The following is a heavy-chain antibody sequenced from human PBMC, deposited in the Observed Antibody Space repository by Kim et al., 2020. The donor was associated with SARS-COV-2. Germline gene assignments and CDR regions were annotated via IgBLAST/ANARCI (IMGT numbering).Heavy chain of an antibody. J-gene: IGHJ4*02. CDR2: INPSGGST. CDR1: GYTFTSYY. CDR3: ARDTLNVVIAAPPKPDY. Sequence: ASVKVSCKASGYTFTSYYMHWVRQAPGQGLEWMGIINPSGGSTSYAQKFQGRVTMTRDTSTSTVYMELSSLRSEDTAVYYCARDTLNVVIAAPPKPDYWGQGTLVTVSS. V-gene: IGHV1-46*01. D-gene: IGHD6-6*01.